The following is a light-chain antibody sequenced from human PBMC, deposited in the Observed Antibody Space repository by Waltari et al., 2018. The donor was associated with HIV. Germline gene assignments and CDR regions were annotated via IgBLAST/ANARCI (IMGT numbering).Light chain of an antibody. J-gene: IGLJ2*01. CDR2: EVT. CDR3: CSYTGGGVV. CDR1: RSDVGAYHL. V-gene: IGLV2-23*02. Sequence: QSALTQPASVSGSPGQSITISCTGTRSDVGAYHLVSWYQQHPGKATKLMIFEVTKRPSGVSDRFSGSRSGNTASLTISGLQAEDEGDYYCCSYTGGGVVFGGGTKLTVL.